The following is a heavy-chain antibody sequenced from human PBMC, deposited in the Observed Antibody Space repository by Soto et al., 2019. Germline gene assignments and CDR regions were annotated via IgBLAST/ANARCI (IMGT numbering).Heavy chain of an antibody. CDR2: IYYSGST. Sequence: QVQLQESGPGLVKPSETLSLTCTVSGGSVSSGSYYWSWIRQPPGKGLEWIGYIYYSGSTNYNPSLKSRVTISVDTSKNQCSLKLSSVTAADTAVYYCARDRRYYYDSSGLLDYWGQGTLVTVSS. J-gene: IGHJ4*02. CDR1: GGSVSSGSYY. V-gene: IGHV4-61*01. D-gene: IGHD3-22*01. CDR3: ARDRRYYYDSSGLLDY.